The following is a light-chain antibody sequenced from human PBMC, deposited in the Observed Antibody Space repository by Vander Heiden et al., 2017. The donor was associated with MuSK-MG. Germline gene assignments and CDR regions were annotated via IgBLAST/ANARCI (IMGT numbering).Light chain of an antibody. CDR1: SSDVGGYNY. Sequence: QSALTQPASVSGSPGQSITISCTGTSSDVGGYNYVSWYQQHPGKAPNLMIYDVSNRPSGVSNRCSGSKSGNTASLTISGLQAEDEADYYCSSYTSSSTLGVFGTGTKVTVL. CDR2: DVS. V-gene: IGLV2-14*01. CDR3: SSYTSSSTLGV. J-gene: IGLJ1*01.